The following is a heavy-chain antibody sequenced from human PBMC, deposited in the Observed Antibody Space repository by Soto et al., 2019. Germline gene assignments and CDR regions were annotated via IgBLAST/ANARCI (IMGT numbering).Heavy chain of an antibody. CDR2: ISYDGSNK. CDR1: GFTFSSYG. Sequence: GGSLRLSCAASGFTFSSYGMHWVRQAPGKGLEWVAVISYDGSNKYYADSVKGRFTISRDNSKNTLYLQMNSLRAEDTAVYYCAKEGSSSWYPVYNWFDPWGQGTLVTVSS. J-gene: IGHJ5*02. V-gene: IGHV3-30*18. CDR3: AKEGSSSWYPVYNWFDP. D-gene: IGHD6-13*01.